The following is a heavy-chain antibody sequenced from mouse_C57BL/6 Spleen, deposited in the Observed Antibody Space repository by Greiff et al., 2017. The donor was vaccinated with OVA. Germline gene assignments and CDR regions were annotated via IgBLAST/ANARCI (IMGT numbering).Heavy chain of an antibody. J-gene: IGHJ2*01. CDR2: IYPGNSDT. CDR3: TRGEDYDGLYYFDY. D-gene: IGHD2-4*01. V-gene: IGHV1-5*01. Sequence: VQLQQSGTVLARPGASVKMSCKTSGYTFTSYWMHWVKQRPGQGLEWIGAIYPGNSDTSYNQKFKGKAKLTAVTSASTAYMELSSLTNEDSAVYYCTRGEDYDGLYYFDYWGQGTTLTVSS. CDR1: GYTFTSYW.